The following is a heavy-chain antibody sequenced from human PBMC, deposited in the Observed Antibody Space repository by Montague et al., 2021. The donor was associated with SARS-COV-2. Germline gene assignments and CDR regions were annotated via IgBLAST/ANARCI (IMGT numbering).Heavy chain of an antibody. Sequence: SETLSLTCAVSGGSFSGYYWTWIRQPPGKGLEWIGEIYYSGSTNYNPSLKSRVTMSVDTSKNQFSLKLRSVTAADTAVYYCARGRGLAVFFDFYYYCMDVWGQGTTVTVSS. CDR1: GGSFSGYY. V-gene: IGHV4-34*01. CDR2: IYYSGST. CDR3: ARGRGLAVFFDFYYYCMDV. J-gene: IGHJ6*02. D-gene: IGHD1-26*01.